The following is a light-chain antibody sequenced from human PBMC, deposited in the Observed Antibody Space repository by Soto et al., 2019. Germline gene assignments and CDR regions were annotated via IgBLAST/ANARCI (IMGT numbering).Light chain of an antibody. J-gene: IGKJ5*01. CDR2: GAS. V-gene: IGKV3-15*01. CDR1: QSVSSY. Sequence: EIVLTQSPATLSLSPGERATLSCRASQSVSSYLAWYQQKPGQAPSLLIYGASTRATGIPARFSGSGSGTDFTLTISSLQSEDFAVYSCQQYSQWPITFGQGTRLEI. CDR3: QQYSQWPIT.